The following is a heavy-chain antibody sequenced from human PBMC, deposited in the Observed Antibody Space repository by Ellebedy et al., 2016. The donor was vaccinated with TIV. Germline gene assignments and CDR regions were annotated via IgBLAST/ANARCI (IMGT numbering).Heavy chain of an antibody. D-gene: IGHD2-15*01. V-gene: IGHV3-21*06. J-gene: IGHJ5*02. CDR3: AKNNGGSGPNWFAP. CDR2: IGTTGAYI. Sequence: GGSLRLXCAASGFSFSSYRMNWVRQTPESGLEWVSSIGTTGAYIFYADSVKGRFTISRDNAKNSLYLEMTNLRGEDTATYYCAKNNGGSGPNWFAPWGQGTLVTVSS. CDR1: GFSFSSYR.